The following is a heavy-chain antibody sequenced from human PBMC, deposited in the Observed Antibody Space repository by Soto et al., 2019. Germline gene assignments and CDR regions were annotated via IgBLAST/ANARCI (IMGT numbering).Heavy chain of an antibody. CDR3: ARDAYYDMGV. CDR1: GFTFSTYW. V-gene: IGHV3-74*01. J-gene: IGHJ6*02. Sequence: PGESLRLSCAASGFTFSTYWMHWVRQAPGKGLVWVSRINSDGSTTNYADSVKGRFTISRDNAKNTLYLQMNSLRAEDTAVYYCARDAYYDMGVWGQGTTVTVSS. CDR2: INSDGSTT.